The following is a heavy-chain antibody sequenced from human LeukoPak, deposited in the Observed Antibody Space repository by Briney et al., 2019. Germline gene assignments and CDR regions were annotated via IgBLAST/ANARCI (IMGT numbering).Heavy chain of an antibody. D-gene: IGHD1-26*01. J-gene: IGHJ4*02. CDR2: IRYDGSNK. CDR3: AKGDQWELPFDY. Sequence: GGSLRLSCAASGFTFSSYGMHWVRQAPGKGLEWVAFIRYDGSNKYYADSVKGRFTISRDNSKNTLYLQMNSLGAEDTAVYYCAKGDQWELPFDYWGQGTLVTVSS. V-gene: IGHV3-30*02. CDR1: GFTFSSYG.